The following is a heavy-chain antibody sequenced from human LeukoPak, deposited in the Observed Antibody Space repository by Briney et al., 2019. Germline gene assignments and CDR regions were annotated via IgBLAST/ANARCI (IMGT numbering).Heavy chain of an antibody. D-gene: IGHD3-9*01. CDR1: AGSISTYY. Sequence: PSETLSLTCTVSAGSISTYYWNCIRQPPAKGLEWIGDIYYSGSTNYNPSLKSRVTISVDTSENQFSLKLSSMTAADTAVYYCARLAATGYYKYFDYWGQGILVTVSS. V-gene: IGHV4-59*01. CDR2: IYYSGST. CDR3: ARLAATGYYKYFDY. J-gene: IGHJ4*02.